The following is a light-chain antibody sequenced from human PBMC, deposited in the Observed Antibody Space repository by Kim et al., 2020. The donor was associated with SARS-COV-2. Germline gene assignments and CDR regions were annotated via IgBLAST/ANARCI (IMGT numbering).Light chain of an antibody. Sequence: QSALTQPASVSGSPGQSITISCTGTSSDVGGYSYVSWYQQHPGKAPKLMIYDVSKRPSGVSNRFSGSKSGNTASLTISGLQAEDEADYYCSSYTSSSTYVFGTGTKV. CDR1: SSDVGGYSY. V-gene: IGLV2-14*01. CDR2: DVS. J-gene: IGLJ1*01. CDR3: SSYTSSSTYV.